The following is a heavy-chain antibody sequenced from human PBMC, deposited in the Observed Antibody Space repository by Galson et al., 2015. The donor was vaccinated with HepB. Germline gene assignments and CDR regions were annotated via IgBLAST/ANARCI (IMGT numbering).Heavy chain of an antibody. V-gene: IGHV4-31*03. CDR3: ARAAYCSRSSCLFDP. D-gene: IGHD2-2*01. CDR1: VASISTADYY. Sequence: SLSLTCTVSVASISTADYYWSWIRQHPGKGLEWIGHINYSGSTYFNPSLKSRVSMSIDTSENQFSMKLISVTAADTAIHYCARAAYCSRSSCLFDPWGQGTLVTVSS. CDR2: INYSGST. J-gene: IGHJ5*02.